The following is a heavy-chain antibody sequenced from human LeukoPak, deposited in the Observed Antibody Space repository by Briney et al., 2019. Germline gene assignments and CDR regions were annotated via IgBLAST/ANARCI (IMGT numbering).Heavy chain of an antibody. CDR3: AKDQGSGCPDS. CDR2: ISSSSSTI. CDR1: GFTFSSYS. D-gene: IGHD6-19*01. V-gene: IGHV3-48*01. J-gene: IGHJ5*01. Sequence: PGGSLRLSRAASGFTFSSYSMNWVRQAPGKGLEWVSYISSSSSTIYYADSVKGRFTISRDNSNNTLYLHMNSLRPEDTAIYYCAKDQGSGCPDSWGQGSLVTVSS.